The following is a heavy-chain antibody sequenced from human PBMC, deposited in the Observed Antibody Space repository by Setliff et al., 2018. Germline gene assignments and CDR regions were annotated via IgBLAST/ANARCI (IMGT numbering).Heavy chain of an antibody. V-gene: IGHV4-31*03. CDR2: IYYSGST. D-gene: IGHD7-27*01. CDR1: GGPISSGGYY. J-gene: IGHJ2*01. CDR3: ARALILGWPRDHWYFDL. Sequence: SETLSLTCTVSGGPISSGGYYWSWIRQHPGKGLEWIGYIYYSGSTYYNPSLKSRVTISVDTSKNQFSLKLSSVTAADTAVYYCARALILGWPRDHWYFDLWGRGTLVTVSS.